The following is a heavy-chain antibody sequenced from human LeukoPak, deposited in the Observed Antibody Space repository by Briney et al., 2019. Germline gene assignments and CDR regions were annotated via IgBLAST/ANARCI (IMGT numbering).Heavy chain of an antibody. CDR3: ARGDYSDNSGSFNDAFDV. Sequence: GGSLRLSCAASGFTFSSYAMSWVRQAPGEGLEWVSAISGSGGGTYYADSVKGRFTISRDNAKNSLSLQMNSLRAEDTAVYYCARGDYSDNSGSFNDAFDVWGQGTVVTVSS. CDR1: GFTFSSYA. D-gene: IGHD3-22*01. V-gene: IGHV3-23*01. J-gene: IGHJ3*01. CDR2: ISGSGGGT.